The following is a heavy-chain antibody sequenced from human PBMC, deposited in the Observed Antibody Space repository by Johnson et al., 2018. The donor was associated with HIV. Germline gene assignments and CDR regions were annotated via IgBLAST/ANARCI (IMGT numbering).Heavy chain of an antibody. CDR1: GFTFSSYA. Sequence: VQLVESGGGVVRPGGSLRLSCAASGFTFSSYAMSWVRQAPGKGLEWVSAISGSGGSTNYADSVKGRFTISRDNSNNSLYLQMNSLRAEDTALYYCARGVLLWFRELSSLNDAFDIWGQGTMVTVSS. J-gene: IGHJ3*02. V-gene: IGHV3-23*04. CDR3: ARGVLLWFRELSSLNDAFDI. CDR2: ISGSGGST. D-gene: IGHD3-10*01.